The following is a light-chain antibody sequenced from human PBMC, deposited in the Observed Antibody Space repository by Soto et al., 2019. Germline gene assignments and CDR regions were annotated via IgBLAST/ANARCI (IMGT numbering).Light chain of an antibody. V-gene: IGLV2-14*01. J-gene: IGLJ2*01. CDR1: SSDVGGYKF. Sequence: QSALTQPASVSASPGQSITISCTGTSSDVGGYKFVSWYQHHPGKAPKLMIYEVNNRPSGVSNRFSGSKSGNTASLTISGLQAEDEADYYCSSYTSSSPHVVFGGGTKLTVL. CDR3: SSYTSSSPHVV. CDR2: EVN.